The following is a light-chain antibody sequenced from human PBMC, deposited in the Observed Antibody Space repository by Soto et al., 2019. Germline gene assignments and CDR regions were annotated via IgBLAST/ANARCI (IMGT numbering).Light chain of an antibody. CDR3: CSYAGRYTYV. J-gene: IGLJ1*01. V-gene: IGLV2-11*01. CDR1: SSDVRGYTY. Sequence: QSALTQPRSVSGSPGQSVSISCTGTSSDVRGYTYVSWYQQHPGKAPKVMIYDVSKRPSGVPDRFSGSKSGNTASLTISGLQSEDEADYYCCSYAGRYTYVFGTGTKLTVL. CDR2: DVS.